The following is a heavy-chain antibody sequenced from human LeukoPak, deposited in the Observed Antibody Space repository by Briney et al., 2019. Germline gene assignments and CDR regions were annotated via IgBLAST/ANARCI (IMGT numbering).Heavy chain of an antibody. CDR3: VRHLSAGRPAFDI. CDR2: IYYSGST. V-gene: IGHV4-59*08. CDR1: GGSINSYY. D-gene: IGHD2-15*01. Sequence: SETLSLTCTVSGGSINSYYWSWIRQPPGKGLEWIGYIYYSGSTNFNPSLKSRVTISVDTSNNKFSLKLTSLTAADTAVYYCVRHLSAGRPAFDIWGQGTMVTVSS. J-gene: IGHJ3*02.